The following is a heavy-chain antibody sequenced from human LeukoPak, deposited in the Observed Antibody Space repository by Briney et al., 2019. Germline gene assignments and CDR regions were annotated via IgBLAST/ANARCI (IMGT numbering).Heavy chain of an antibody. Sequence: PGRSLRLSCAASGFTFSSYGMHWVRQAPGKGLEWVAVISYDGSNKYYADSVKGRFTISRDNSKNTLYLQMNSLRAEDTAVYYCAKDSESYYYYYGMDVWGQGTTVTVSS. J-gene: IGHJ6*02. V-gene: IGHV3-30*18. CDR3: AKDSESYYYYYGMDV. CDR1: GFTFSSYG. CDR2: ISYDGSNK.